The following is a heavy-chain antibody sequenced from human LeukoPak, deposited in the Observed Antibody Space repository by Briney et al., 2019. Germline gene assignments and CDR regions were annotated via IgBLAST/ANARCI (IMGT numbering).Heavy chain of an antibody. J-gene: IGHJ3*02. D-gene: IGHD5-18*01. CDR1: GFTFSSYA. CDR3: AKVRSYGLSRLDAFDI. Sequence: PGGSLRLSCAASGFTFSSYAMSWVRQAPGEGLEWVSAISGSGGSTYYADSVKGRFTISRDNSKNTLYLQMNSLRAEDTAVYYCAKVRSYGLSRLDAFDIWGQGTTVTVSS. V-gene: IGHV3-23*01. CDR2: ISGSGGST.